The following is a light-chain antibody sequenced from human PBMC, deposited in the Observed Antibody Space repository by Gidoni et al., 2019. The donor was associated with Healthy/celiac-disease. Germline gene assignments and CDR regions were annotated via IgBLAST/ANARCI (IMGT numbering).Light chain of an antibody. V-gene: IGKV1-8*01. J-gene: IGKJ2*01. Sequence: IRMTQSPSAFSASTGDRVTITCRASQGISSYLAWSQQKPGKAPKLLNYAASTLQRGVPSRFSGSGSGTDFTLTISCLQSEDFATYYCQQYYSYPYTFGQGTKLEIK. CDR3: QQYYSYPYT. CDR2: AAS. CDR1: QGISSY.